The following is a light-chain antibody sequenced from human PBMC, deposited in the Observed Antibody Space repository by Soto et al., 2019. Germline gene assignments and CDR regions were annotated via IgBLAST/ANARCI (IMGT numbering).Light chain of an antibody. CDR1: QSVSSY. CDR3: QHYDSLPIT. J-gene: IGKJ5*01. Sequence: EIVLTQYPGTLSLSPGKRSTLSCMASQSVSSYLAWYQQKPGQAPRRLIYGAYIRATGITDRFSGSGSGTDFTLTISRLEPEDFAVFYCQHYDSLPITVGQGTRLEIK. CDR2: GAY. V-gene: IGKV3-20*01.